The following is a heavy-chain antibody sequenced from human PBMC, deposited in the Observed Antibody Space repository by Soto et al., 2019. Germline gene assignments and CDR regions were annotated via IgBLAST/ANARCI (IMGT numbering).Heavy chain of an antibody. Sequence: QVQLQESGPGLVKPSQTLSLTCTVSGGSTSSDNYWSWIRQPPGKGLEGIGHIYYSGNTDYNPSRKSRIAISIDTSKNQFSLKLSSVTAADTAVYFCAREGGESSDGLYYFDSWGQGSLVTVSS. CDR3: AREGGESSDGLYYFDS. J-gene: IGHJ4*02. CDR1: GGSTSSDNY. CDR2: IYYSGNT. V-gene: IGHV4-30-4*01. D-gene: IGHD3-16*01.